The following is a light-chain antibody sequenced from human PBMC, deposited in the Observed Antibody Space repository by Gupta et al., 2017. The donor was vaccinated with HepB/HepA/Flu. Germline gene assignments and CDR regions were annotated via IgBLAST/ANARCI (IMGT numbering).Light chain of an antibody. CDR2: SGS. V-gene: IGKV3-20*01. Sequence: EIVLTQSPGTLSLSPGARATFSCGASQSIPANYLVWYQQKSGQTPRLLIYSGSTRATGVPDRFSGSGSGTDFTLTISRLEPEDVAVYYCQQSGSSPFTFGQGTKLE. J-gene: IGKJ2*01. CDR3: QQSGSSPFT. CDR1: QSIPANY.